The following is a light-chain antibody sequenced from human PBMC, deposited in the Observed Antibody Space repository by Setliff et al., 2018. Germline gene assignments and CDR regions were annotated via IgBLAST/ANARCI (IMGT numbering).Light chain of an antibody. V-gene: IGLV1-44*01. CDR1: SSDIGTNA. J-gene: IGLJ2*01. CDR2: TNY. CDR3: AAWADSVNGPV. Sequence: QSALAQPPSASGTPGQRVTISCSGSSSDIGTNAVNWYQQFPGTAPKLLIYTNYRRPSGVPDRFSGPRSGTSASLAISGLQSEDEADYYCAAWADSVNGPVFGGGTKVTVL.